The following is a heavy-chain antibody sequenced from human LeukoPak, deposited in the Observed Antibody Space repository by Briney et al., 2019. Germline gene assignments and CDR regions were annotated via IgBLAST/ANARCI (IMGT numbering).Heavy chain of an antibody. Sequence: GGSLRLSCAASGFTFSSYSMNWVRQAPGKGLEWVSYISSSSSTIYYADSVKGRFTISRDNAKNSLYLQMNSLRAEDTAVYYCARLYYYGSGSLYYWGQGTLVTVSS. CDR2: ISSSSSTI. CDR3: ARLYYYGSGSLYY. D-gene: IGHD3-10*01. J-gene: IGHJ4*02. CDR1: GFTFSSYS. V-gene: IGHV3-48*04.